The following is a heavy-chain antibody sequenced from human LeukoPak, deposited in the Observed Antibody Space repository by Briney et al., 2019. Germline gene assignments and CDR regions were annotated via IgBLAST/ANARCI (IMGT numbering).Heavy chain of an antibody. V-gene: IGHV1-46*01. CDR1: GYTFTSYY. J-gene: IGHJ4*02. CDR2: IKPSGGST. Sequence: GGSVKVSCKASGYTFTSYYMHWVRQAPGQGLEWMGIIKPSGGSTSYAQKFQGRVTMTRDTSTSTVYMDLSDLRSKDKAVYYCAREIAAAWTYFDYWGQGTLVTVSS. CDR3: AREIAAAWTYFDY. D-gene: IGHD6-13*01.